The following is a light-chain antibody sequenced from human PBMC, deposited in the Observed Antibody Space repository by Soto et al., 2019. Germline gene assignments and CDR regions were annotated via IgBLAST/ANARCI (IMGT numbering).Light chain of an antibody. CDR2: EVT. J-gene: IGLJ2*01. CDR1: SSDVGGYNY. CDR3: SSYTSRSTYVV. V-gene: IGLV2-14*01. Sequence: QSALTQPASVSGSPGQSITISCTGTSSDVGGYNYVSWYQQHPGKAPKLMIYEVTNRPSGVSYRFSGSKSGNTASLTISGLQAEDEADYYCSSYTSRSTYVVFGGGTKVTVL.